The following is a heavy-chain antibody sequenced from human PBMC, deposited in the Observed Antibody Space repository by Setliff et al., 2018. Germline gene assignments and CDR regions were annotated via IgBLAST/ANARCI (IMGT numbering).Heavy chain of an antibody. J-gene: IGHJ6*03. Sequence: SVKVSCKASGGTFSNIGISWVRQAPGQGLEWMGGIIPLFGTTNYAQKFQGRVTITTDKSTTTAYLELSSLRSEDTAVYYCARVRDCSGGICHRGFHHYMDVWGKGTTVTVSS. CDR2: IIPLFGTT. V-gene: IGHV1-69*05. CDR3: ARVRDCSGGICHRGFHHYMDV. CDR1: GGTFSNIG. D-gene: IGHD2-15*01.